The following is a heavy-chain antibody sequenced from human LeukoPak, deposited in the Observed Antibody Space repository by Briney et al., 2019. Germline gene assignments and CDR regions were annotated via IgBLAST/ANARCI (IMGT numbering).Heavy chain of an antibody. CDR3: ARDAPQVPAAGVLAS. Sequence: GGSLTLSCAASGFTVSDNYMGWVRQAPGKGLEWVSVMYSRGDTYYANSVKGRFTFSRDISKNPLYLQMNGLRAEHTAMYYCARDAPQVPAAGVLASWGQGTLVIVSS. V-gene: IGHV3-53*01. CDR1: GFTVSDNY. CDR2: MYSRGDT. J-gene: IGHJ5*02. D-gene: IGHD6-13*01.